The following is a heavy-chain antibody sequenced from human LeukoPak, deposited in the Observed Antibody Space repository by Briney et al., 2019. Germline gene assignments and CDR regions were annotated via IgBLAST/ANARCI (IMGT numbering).Heavy chain of an antibody. CDR3: AKDTTAWWYHRAYMDV. CDR2: ISGSGDTT. CDR1: GFTFSSYA. D-gene: IGHD2-15*01. V-gene: IGHV3-23*01. Sequence: GGSLRLSCAASGFTFSSYAMSWVRQAPGGGLEWVSAISGSGDTTYHADSVKGRFTISRDNSENRLSLQMDSLRAEDTAVYFCAKDTTAWWYHRAYMDVLGKGTTVTVSS. J-gene: IGHJ6*03.